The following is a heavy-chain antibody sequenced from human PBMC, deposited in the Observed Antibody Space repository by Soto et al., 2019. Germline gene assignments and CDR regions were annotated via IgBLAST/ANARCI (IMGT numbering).Heavy chain of an antibody. V-gene: IGHV3-30*18. Sequence: QVQLVESGGGVVQAGRSLRLSCAASGFTLSNIGMQWVRQAPGKGLEWVAVISAGGNTKYYADSVKGRFTISRDNSKNTLFLQMNSLRTEDTAVYYCAKESGGERYAAYFDLWGQGTLVTVSA. CDR3: AKESGGERYAAYFDL. CDR2: ISAGGNTK. CDR1: GFTLSNIG. J-gene: IGHJ4*02. D-gene: IGHD2-21*01.